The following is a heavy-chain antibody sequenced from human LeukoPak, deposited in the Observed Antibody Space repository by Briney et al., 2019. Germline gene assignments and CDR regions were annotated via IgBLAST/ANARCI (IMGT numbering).Heavy chain of an antibody. CDR3: AKVRAPSGWFNSDY. Sequence: GGSLRLSCAGSGFTFSSYGMHWVRQAPGKGLEWVAVIWYDGSNKYYADSVKGRFTISRDNSKNTLYLQMNSLRAEDTAAYYCAKVRAPSGWFNSDYWGQGTLVTVSS. CDR1: GFTFSSYG. J-gene: IGHJ4*02. D-gene: IGHD6-19*01. V-gene: IGHV3-33*06. CDR2: IWYDGSNK.